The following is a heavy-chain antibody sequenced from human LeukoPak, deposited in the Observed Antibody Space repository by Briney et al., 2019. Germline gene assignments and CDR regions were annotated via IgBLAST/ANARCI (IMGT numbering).Heavy chain of an antibody. CDR1: GGSISSSSYY. J-gene: IGHJ6*03. CDR3: ASVIRGFGESSKYYAYYYMGV. Sequence: PSETLSLTCTVSGGSISSSSYYWGWIRQPPGKGLEWIGNIYYSGSTYYNPSLKSRITISSDTSKNQVSLKLSSVTASDTAVYYCASVIRGFGESSKYYAYYYMGVWGKGTTVTISS. D-gene: IGHD3-10*01. CDR2: IYYSGST. V-gene: IGHV4-39*01.